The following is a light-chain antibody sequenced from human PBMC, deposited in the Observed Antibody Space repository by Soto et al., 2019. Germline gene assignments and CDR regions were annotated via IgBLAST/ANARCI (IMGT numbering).Light chain of an antibody. Sequence: QSVLTQPPSASGSPGQSVTISCAGTSSDVGDYNYVSWYQQHPGKAPKLMIYEVNKRPSGVPDRFSGSKAGNTASLTVFGLQAEDEADYYCSSYAGSDVFVFGTGTKVNVL. J-gene: IGLJ1*01. CDR1: SSDVGDYNY. V-gene: IGLV2-8*01. CDR2: EVN. CDR3: SSYAGSDVFV.